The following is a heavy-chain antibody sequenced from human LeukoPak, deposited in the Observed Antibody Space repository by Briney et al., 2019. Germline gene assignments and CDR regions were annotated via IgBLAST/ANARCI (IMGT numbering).Heavy chain of an antibody. V-gene: IGHV4-61*01. Sequence: PSETLSLTCTVSGGSISSGSYYWSWIRQPPGKGLEWIGYIYYSGSTNYNPSLKSRVTISVDTSKNQFSLKLSSVTAADTAVYYCARGFGGSYAFDYWGQGTLVTVSS. D-gene: IGHD1-26*01. J-gene: IGHJ4*02. CDR2: IYYSGST. CDR3: ARGFGGSYAFDY. CDR1: GGSISSGSYY.